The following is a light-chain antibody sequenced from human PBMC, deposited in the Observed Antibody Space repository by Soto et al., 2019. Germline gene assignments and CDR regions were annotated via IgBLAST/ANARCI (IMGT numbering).Light chain of an antibody. CDR3: ATWDDSLNVV. Sequence: QSVMTQPPSVSAAPGQRVTISCSGSSSNIGGNSVSWYQQLPGTAPKLLIYDDDKRPSGIPDRFSGSKSGTSATLGISGLLSEDEADYYCATWDDSLNVVFGGGTQLTVL. CDR2: DDD. CDR1: SSNIGGNS. J-gene: IGLJ2*01. V-gene: IGLV1-51*01.